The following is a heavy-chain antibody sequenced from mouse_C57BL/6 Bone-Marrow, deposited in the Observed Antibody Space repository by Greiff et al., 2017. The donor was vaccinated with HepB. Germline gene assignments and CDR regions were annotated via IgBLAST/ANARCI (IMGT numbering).Heavy chain of an antibody. J-gene: IGHJ3*01. CDR3: AWGYSAWFAY. D-gene: IGHD2-3*01. V-gene: IGHV10-1*01. CDR2: IRSKSNNYAT. CDR1: GFSFNTYA. Sequence: EVKVVESGGGLVQPKGSLKLSCAASGFSFNTYAMNWVRQAPGKGLEWVARIRSKSNNYATYYADSVKDRFTISRDDSESMLYLQMNNLKTEDTAMYYCAWGYSAWFAYWGQGTLVTVSA.